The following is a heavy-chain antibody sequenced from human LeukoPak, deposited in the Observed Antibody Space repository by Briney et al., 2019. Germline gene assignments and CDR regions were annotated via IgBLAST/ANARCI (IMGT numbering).Heavy chain of an antibody. J-gene: IGHJ6*03. Sequence: GGSLRLSCAASGFSFSSYWMSWVRQAPGKGLEWVANMKQDGSEKYYVDSVKGRFTISRDNAKNSLYLQMNSLRAEDTAVYYCARVGGSYSSIASFWYYYYYMDIWGKGTTVTVSS. V-gene: IGHV3-7*01. CDR1: GFSFSSYW. D-gene: IGHD6-6*01. CDR3: ARVGGSYSSIASFWYYYYYMDI. CDR2: MKQDGSEK.